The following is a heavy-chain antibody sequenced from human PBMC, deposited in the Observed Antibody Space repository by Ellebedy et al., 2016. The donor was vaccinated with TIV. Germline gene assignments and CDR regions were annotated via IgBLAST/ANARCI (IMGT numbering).Heavy chain of an antibody. V-gene: IGHV4-34*01. Sequence: GSLRLXXAASGFSFSSYAMSWVRQPSGKGLEWIGEINHSGSTNYNPSLKSRVTISVDTSKNQFSLKLSSVTAADTAVYYCARFRGYSGYDSYYGMDVWGQGTTVTVSS. CDR2: INHSGST. J-gene: IGHJ6*02. D-gene: IGHD5-12*01. CDR3: ARFRGYSGYDSYYGMDV. CDR1: GFSFSSYA.